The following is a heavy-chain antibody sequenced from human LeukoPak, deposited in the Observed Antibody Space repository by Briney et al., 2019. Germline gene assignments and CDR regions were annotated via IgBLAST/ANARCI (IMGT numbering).Heavy chain of an antibody. CDR2: IKSKTDGGTT. J-gene: IGHJ4*02. CDR3: TTDQGTTTVTYFDY. CDR1: GFTFSNAW. V-gene: IGHV3-15*01. D-gene: IGHD4-17*01. Sequence: GGSLRLSCAASGFTFSNAWMSWVRQAPGMGLEWVGRIKSKTDGGTTDYAAPVKGRFTISRDDSKNTLYLQMNSLKTEDIAVYYCTTDQGTTTVTYFDYWGQGTLVTVSS.